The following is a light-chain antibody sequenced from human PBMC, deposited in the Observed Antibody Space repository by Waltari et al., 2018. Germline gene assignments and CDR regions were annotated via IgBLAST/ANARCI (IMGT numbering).Light chain of an antibody. Sequence: DIQMTQSPSSLSASVGDRVTITCRTSQNIDVFLNWYQQKPGKAPSLLMYGASKLRTGSPLRFSGRGSGTDFSLTISGLQPEDAATYFCQESHKTPWSFGQGTKVEIK. J-gene: IGKJ1*01. CDR2: GAS. V-gene: IGKV1-39*01. CDR3: QESHKTPWS. CDR1: QNIDVF.